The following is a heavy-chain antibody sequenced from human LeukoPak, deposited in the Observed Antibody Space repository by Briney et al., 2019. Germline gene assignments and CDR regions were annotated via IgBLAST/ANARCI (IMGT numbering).Heavy chain of an antibody. CDR3: ARLDIVVVPAAISLLYYYGMDV. CDR2: XXXSGST. V-gene: IGHV4-34*01. J-gene: IGHJ6*04. D-gene: IGHD2-2*02. Sequence: SETLSLTCAVYGGSFSGYYWSWIRQPPGKGXXXXXXXXXSGSTNYNPSLKSRVTISVDTSKNQFSLKLSSVTVADTAVYYCARLDIVVVPAAISLLYYYGMDVWGKGTTVTVSS. CDR1: GGSFSGYY.